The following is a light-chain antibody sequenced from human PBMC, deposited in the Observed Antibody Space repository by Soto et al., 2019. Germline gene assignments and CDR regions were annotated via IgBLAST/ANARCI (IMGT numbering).Light chain of an antibody. Sequence: DIQMTQSPSTLSASVGDRVTITFRASQSISGWLAWYQQKPGKAPNLLISDASSLESGVPSRFSGSGSGKEGTLAIIGMQPDEFATEYCQQYSSYAACGQGIKLEIK. CDR1: QSISGW. CDR2: DAS. CDR3: QQYSSYAA. V-gene: IGKV1-5*01. J-gene: IGKJ2*01.